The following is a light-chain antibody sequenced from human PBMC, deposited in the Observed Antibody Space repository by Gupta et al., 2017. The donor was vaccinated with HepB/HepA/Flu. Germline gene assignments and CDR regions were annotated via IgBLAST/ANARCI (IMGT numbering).Light chain of an antibody. J-gene: IGKJ1*01. V-gene: IGKV3-20*01. Sequence: EIVLTQSPGTPSLSPGERATLSCRASQSVSSSYLAWYQQKPGQAPRLLIYGASSRATGIPDRFSSSGSGTDFTLTISRLEPEDFAVYYCQQYGSSPRTFGQGTKVEIK. CDR1: QSVSSSY. CDR2: GAS. CDR3: QQYGSSPRT.